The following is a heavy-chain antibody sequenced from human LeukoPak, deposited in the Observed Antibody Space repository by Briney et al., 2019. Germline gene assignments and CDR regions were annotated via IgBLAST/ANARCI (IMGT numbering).Heavy chain of an antibody. V-gene: IGHV3-21*01. CDR2: ISDDSGSI. CDR3: GRVNYGTIGY. Sequence: GGSLRLSCAASGFIFSTYTMNWVRQAPGKGLEWVSSISDDSGSIYDAFSIKGGFTNSRQNPQNSLLLPKNRLSSEDTAVYYCGRVNYGTIGYWGLGTLVTVSS. CDR1: GFIFSTYT. J-gene: IGHJ4*02. D-gene: IGHD4-17*01.